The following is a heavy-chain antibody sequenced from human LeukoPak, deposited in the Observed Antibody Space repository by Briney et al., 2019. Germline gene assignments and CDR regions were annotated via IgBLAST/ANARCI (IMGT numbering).Heavy chain of an antibody. Sequence: ASVKVSCKASEHTFSGYYIQWVRQTPGQGLEWLGWISPNGDDSDYAQKFQGRVTMTRDTSISTAYMELRTLRSDDTAVYYCARGKKIIARPNYFFFMDVWGKGTTVNVSS. CDR3: ARGKKIIARPNYFFFMDV. CDR1: EHTFSGYY. J-gene: IGHJ6*03. CDR2: ISPNGDDS. D-gene: IGHD6-6*01. V-gene: IGHV1-2*02.